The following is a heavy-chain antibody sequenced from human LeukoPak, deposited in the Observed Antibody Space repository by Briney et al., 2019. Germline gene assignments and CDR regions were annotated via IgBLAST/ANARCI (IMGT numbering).Heavy chain of an antibody. J-gene: IGHJ4*02. Sequence: SETLSLTCTVSGGAISSYYWSWIRQPPGKGLEWIGYIYYSVSTNNNPSLKSRVTISVDTSKNQFSLKLNSVTAADTAVYYCARDRYYYDSSGYYYFDDWGQGTRVTVSS. CDR2: IYYSVST. CDR3: ARDRYYYDSSGYYYFDD. CDR1: GGAISSYY. V-gene: IGHV4-59*12. D-gene: IGHD3-22*01.